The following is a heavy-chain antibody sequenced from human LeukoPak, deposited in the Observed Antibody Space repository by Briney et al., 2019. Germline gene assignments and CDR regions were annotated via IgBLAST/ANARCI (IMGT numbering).Heavy chain of an antibody. CDR2: IYHSGST. D-gene: IGHD5-12*01. CDR1: VYAISSCCY. Sequence: SDTLSLTCAVSVYAISSCCYWGWIRQPPGKGLEWIGSIYHSGSTHYNVSLKSRVTMSVDTPTNQFSLKLSSVTAEDTAVYYCARDRRGNDEFDYWGQGILVTVSS. J-gene: IGHJ4*02. V-gene: IGHV4-38-2*02. CDR3: ARDRRGNDEFDY.